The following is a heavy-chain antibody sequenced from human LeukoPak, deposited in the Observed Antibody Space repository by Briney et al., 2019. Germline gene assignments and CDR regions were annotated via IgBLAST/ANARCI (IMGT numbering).Heavy chain of an antibody. Sequence: GGSLRLSCAASGFTFSSYAMHWVRQAPGKGLEWVAVISYDGSNKYYADSVKGRFTISRDNSKNTLYLQMNSLRAEDTAVYYCAREETYDFWSGYYTAGYYGMDVWGQGTRSPSP. CDR3: AREETYDFWSGYYTAGYYGMDV. J-gene: IGHJ6*02. D-gene: IGHD3-3*01. CDR1: GFTFSSYA. V-gene: IGHV3-30-3*01. CDR2: ISYDGSNK.